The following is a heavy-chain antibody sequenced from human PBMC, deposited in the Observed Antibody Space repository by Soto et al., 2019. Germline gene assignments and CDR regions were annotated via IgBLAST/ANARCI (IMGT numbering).Heavy chain of an antibody. CDR1: GFSLTTSGVG. V-gene: IGHV2-5*02. D-gene: IGHD3-10*01. CDR2: IYWDDDK. Sequence: QITLKESGPTLVKPTQTLTLTCTFSGFSLTTSGVGVGWIRQPPGEALEWLALIYWDDDKRYSPSLKSRLTTPNDTSQTPVVLTLTSMAPVDTAPYFSAQRSPMYGSLAYWGQGTLVTVSS. J-gene: IGHJ4*02. CDR3: AQRSPMYGSLAY.